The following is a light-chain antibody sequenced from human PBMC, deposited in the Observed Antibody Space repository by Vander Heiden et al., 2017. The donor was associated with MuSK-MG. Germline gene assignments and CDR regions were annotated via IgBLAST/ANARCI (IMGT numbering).Light chain of an antibody. CDR1: GSDVGTYKY. CDR3: SSYTNSGTLV. J-gene: IGLJ3*02. V-gene: IGLV2-14*01. CDR2: EVS. Sequence: QSALTQPASVSGSPGQSITISCTGTGSDVGTYKYVSWYQHYPGKAPKVLIYEVSKRPAGVANRFSGSKAGNTASLTISGLQAEDEADYYCSSYTNSGTLVFGGGTKLT.